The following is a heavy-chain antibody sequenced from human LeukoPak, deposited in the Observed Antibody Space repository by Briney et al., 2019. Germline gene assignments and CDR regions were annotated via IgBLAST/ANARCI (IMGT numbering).Heavy chain of an antibody. J-gene: IGHJ4*02. Sequence: GASVKVSCKASGYTFTDYHLHWVRQAPGQGLEWMGWINPNSGGTNYAQKFQGRVTMTRDTTISTAYMELSGLRSDDTAVYYCARGRGNIVVAPTAAHNFDSWGQGTPVTVSS. CDR3: ARGRGNIVVAPTAAHNFDS. V-gene: IGHV1-2*02. D-gene: IGHD2-2*01. CDR2: INPNSGGT. CDR1: GYTFTDYH.